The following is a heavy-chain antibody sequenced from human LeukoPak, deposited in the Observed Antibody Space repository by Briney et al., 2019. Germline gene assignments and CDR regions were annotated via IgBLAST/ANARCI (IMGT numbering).Heavy chain of an antibody. D-gene: IGHD6-13*01. J-gene: IGHJ4*02. Sequence: GESLKISCKGSGYRFTSYWIGWVRQMPGKGLEWMGIIYPGDSDTRYSPSFQGQVTISADNSISTAYLQWSSLKASDTAMYYCASLSEQLDFDYWGQGTLVTVSS. CDR2: IYPGDSDT. CDR1: GYRFTSYW. V-gene: IGHV5-51*01. CDR3: ASLSEQLDFDY.